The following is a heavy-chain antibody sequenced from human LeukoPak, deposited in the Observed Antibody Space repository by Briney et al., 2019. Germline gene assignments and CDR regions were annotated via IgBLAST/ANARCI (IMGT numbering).Heavy chain of an antibody. CDR3: ARYGLDAFDI. Sequence: GGSLRLSCAASGFTFSNYAMHWVRQAPGKGLEYVSVISNNGGSTYYANSVKGRFTISRDNSKNSLYLQMNSLRADDTAVYYCARYGLDAFDIWGQGTMVTVSS. D-gene: IGHD4-17*01. CDR2: ISNNGGST. V-gene: IGHV3-64*01. CDR1: GFTFSNYA. J-gene: IGHJ3*02.